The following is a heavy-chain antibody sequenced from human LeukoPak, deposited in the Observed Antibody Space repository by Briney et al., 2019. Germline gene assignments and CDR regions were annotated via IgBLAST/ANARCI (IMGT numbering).Heavy chain of an antibody. Sequence: ASVKVSCKASGYTFTGHYIHWVRQAPGQGLEWMGWIKPDSGATNYAQKFQGRVTMTRDTSISTAHMELNRLTSDDTAVYYCAGPEYRYGYILDYWGQGTLVTVSS. V-gene: IGHV1-2*02. J-gene: IGHJ4*02. CDR1: GYTFTGHY. D-gene: IGHD5-18*01. CDR3: AGPEYRYGYILDY. CDR2: IKPDSGAT.